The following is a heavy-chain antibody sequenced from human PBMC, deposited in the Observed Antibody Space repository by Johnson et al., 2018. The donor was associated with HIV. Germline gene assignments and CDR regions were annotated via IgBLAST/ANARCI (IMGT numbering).Heavy chain of an antibody. D-gene: IGHD6-13*01. V-gene: IGHV3-13*01. CDR1: GFTFSDHD. J-gene: IGHJ3*02. CDR3: ARGRPGGPKLRDAAGNDAFDI. Sequence: VQLVESGGGLVHPGGSLRLSCAASGFTFSDHDMHWVRQTEGIGLEWVSAIGTIGDTHYHGSVKGRFTISRENATNFLYLQMNSLASGDTAVYYCARGRPGGPKLRDAAGNDAFDIWGQGTMVTVSS. CDR2: IGTIGDT.